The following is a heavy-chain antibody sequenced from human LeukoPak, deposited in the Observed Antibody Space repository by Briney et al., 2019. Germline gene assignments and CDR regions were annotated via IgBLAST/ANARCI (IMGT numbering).Heavy chain of an antibody. D-gene: IGHD2-21*02. Sequence: GGSLRLSCAASGFTFSSYEMNWVRQAPGKGLEWVSYISSSGSTIYYADSVKGRFTISRDNSKNTLYLQMNSLRAEDTAVYYCARDGGDKFDYWGQGTLVTVSS. CDR1: GFTFSSYE. CDR2: ISSSGSTI. CDR3: ARDGGDKFDY. J-gene: IGHJ4*02. V-gene: IGHV3-48*03.